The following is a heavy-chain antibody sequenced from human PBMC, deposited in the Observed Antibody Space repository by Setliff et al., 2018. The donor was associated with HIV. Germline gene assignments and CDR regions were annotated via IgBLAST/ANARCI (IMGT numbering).Heavy chain of an antibody. D-gene: IGHD5-12*01. Sequence: PSETLSLTCTVSGGSISSSSYYWGWIRQPPGKGLEWIGSIYYSGSTYYNPSLKSRVTISVDTSKNQFSLKLSSVTAADTATYYCATPGYDDDVFGYFRFWGRGTLVTVSS. CDR1: GGSISSSSYY. CDR3: ATPGYDDDVFGYFRF. J-gene: IGHJ1*01. V-gene: IGHV4-39*01. CDR2: IYYSGST.